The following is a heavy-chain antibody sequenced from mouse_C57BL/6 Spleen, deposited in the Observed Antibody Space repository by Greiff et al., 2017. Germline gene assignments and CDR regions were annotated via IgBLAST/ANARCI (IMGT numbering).Heavy chain of an antibody. CDR3: ARLYYYGSSYDGYFDV. D-gene: IGHD1-1*01. CDR1: GFTFSDYG. J-gene: IGHJ1*03. V-gene: IGHV5-17*01. Sequence: EVQGVESGGGLVKPGGSLKLSCAASGFTFSDYGMHWVRQAPEKGLEWVAYISSGSSTIYYADTVKGRFTISRDNAKNTLFLQMTSLRSEDTAMYYCARLYYYGSSYDGYFDVWGTGTTVTVSS. CDR2: ISSGSSTI.